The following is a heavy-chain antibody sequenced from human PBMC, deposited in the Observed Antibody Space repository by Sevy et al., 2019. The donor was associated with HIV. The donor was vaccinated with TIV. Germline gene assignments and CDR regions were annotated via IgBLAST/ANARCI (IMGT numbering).Heavy chain of an antibody. CDR2: IYSGGST. J-gene: IGHJ4*02. CDR3: VRERLSTVTTGLYYFDY. V-gene: IGHV3-53*01. Sequence: GGSLRLSCAASGFTVSSNYMSWVRQAPGKGLEWVSVIYSGGSTYYADSVKGRFTISRDNSKNTLYLQMNSLRAEDTAVYYCVRERLSTVTTGLYYFDYWGQGTLVTVSS. D-gene: IGHD4-17*01. CDR1: GFTVSSNY.